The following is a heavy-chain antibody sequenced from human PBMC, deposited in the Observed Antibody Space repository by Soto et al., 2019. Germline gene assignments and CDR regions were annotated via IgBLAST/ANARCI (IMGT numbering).Heavy chain of an antibody. CDR1: GFTFDDYA. D-gene: IGHD6-13*01. CDR2: ISWNSGSI. J-gene: IGHJ4*02. CDR3: GRLAAAGTYFDY. V-gene: IGHV3-9*01. Sequence: GGSLRLSCAASGFTFDDYAMHWVRQAPGKGLEWVSGISWNSGSIGYADSVKGRFTISRDNAKNSLYLQMNSLRAEDTALYYCGRLAAAGTYFDYWGQGTLVTVSS.